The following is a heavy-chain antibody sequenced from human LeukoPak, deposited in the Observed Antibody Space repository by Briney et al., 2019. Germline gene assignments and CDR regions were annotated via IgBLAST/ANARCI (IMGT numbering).Heavy chain of an antibody. CDR2: ISSSSSYI. V-gene: IGHV3-21*01. J-gene: IGHJ4*02. Sequence: GGSLRLSCAASGFTFSSYSMNWVRQAPGKGLEWVSSISSSSSYIYYADSVKGRFTISRDNAKNSLYLQMNSLRAEDTAVYYCARDPYYYGSGSYYEPYFGYWGQGTLVTVSS. D-gene: IGHD3-10*01. CDR1: GFTFSSYS. CDR3: ARDPYYYGSGSYYEPYFGY.